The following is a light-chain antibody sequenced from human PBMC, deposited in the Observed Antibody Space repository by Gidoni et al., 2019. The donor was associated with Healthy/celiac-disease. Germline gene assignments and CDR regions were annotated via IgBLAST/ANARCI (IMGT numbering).Light chain of an antibody. CDR2: GAS. CDR3: QQYNNWPTWT. Sequence: DIVMTQSPATLSVSPGERATLSCRASQSVRSNLAWYQQKPGQAPRLLIYGASTRATGIPARFSGSGSGTEFTLTISSLQSEDFAVYYCQQYNNWPTWTFGQGTKVEIK. V-gene: IGKV3-15*01. J-gene: IGKJ1*01. CDR1: QSVRSN.